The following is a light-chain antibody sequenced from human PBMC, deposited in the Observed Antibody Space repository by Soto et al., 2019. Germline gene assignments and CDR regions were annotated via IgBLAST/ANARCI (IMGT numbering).Light chain of an antibody. CDR3: NSYTSSGTYV. CDR1: SSDVGAYNY. J-gene: IGLJ1*01. Sequence: QSALTQPASVSGSPGQSITISCTGTSSDVGAYNYVSWYQQHPGKAPKLMIYEVSNRPSGVSNRFSGSKSGNTASLTISGLQAEDEADYYCNSYTSSGTYVFGTGTKVTVL. V-gene: IGLV2-14*01. CDR2: EVS.